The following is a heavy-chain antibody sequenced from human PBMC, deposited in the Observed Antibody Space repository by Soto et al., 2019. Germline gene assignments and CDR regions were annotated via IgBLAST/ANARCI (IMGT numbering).Heavy chain of an antibody. V-gene: IGHV4-31*03. CDR3: ARVHGSGSYHYYYYYYMDV. Sequence: SETLSLTCTVSGGSISSGGYYWSWIRQHPGKGLEWIGYIYYSGSTYYNPSLKSRVTISVDTSKNQFSLKLSSVTAADTAVYYCARVHGSGSYHYYYYYYMDVWGKGTTVTVSS. J-gene: IGHJ6*03. CDR1: GGSISSGGYY. CDR2: IYYSGST. D-gene: IGHD3-10*01.